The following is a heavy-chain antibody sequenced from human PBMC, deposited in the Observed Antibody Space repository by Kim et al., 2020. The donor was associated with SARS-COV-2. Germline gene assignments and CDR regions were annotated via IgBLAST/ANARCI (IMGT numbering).Heavy chain of an antibody. J-gene: IGHJ6*02. D-gene: IGHD5-18*01. CDR1: GFMVHYYA. CDR3: AKKRYAQNDYSGMDV. V-gene: IGHV3-9*01. Sequence: GGSLRLSCEASGFMVHYYAMHWVRQAPGKGLEWVSGIDWDSDRVDYADSVRGRFTISRDNAKNSLYLQMTSLTTEDTAVYYCAKKRYAQNDYSGMDVWGQGTTVIVSS. CDR2: IDWDSDRV.